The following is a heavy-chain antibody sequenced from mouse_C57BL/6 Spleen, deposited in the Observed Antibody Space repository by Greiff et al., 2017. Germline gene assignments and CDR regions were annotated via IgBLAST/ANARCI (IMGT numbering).Heavy chain of an antibody. CDR2: IYPGNGGT. D-gene: IGHD5-1*01. Sequence: QVQLQQPGAELVKPGASVKMSCKASGYTFTSYWITWVKQRPGQGLEWIGDIYPGNGGTTYNEKFKSKATLTVDTSSSTAYMQLSSLTSEDSAVYYCARANLRTGYYFDYWGQGTTLKVSS. CDR1: GYTFTSYW. V-gene: IGHV1-55*01. J-gene: IGHJ2*01. CDR3: ARANLRTGYYFDY.